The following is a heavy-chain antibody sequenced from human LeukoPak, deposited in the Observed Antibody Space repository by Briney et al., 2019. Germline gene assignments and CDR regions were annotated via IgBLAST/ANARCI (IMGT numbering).Heavy chain of an antibody. J-gene: IGHJ4*02. Sequence: PGGSLRLSCAASGFTFSSYAMSWVRQAPGKGLEWVSAISGSGGSTYYADSVKGRFTISRDNSENTLYLQMNGLRAEDTAVYYCAKLGGGECSSTSCYPNTLYYFDYWGQGTLVTVSS. CDR1: GFTFSSYA. V-gene: IGHV3-23*01. CDR3: AKLGGGECSSTSCYPNTLYYFDY. D-gene: IGHD2-2*01. CDR2: ISGSGGST.